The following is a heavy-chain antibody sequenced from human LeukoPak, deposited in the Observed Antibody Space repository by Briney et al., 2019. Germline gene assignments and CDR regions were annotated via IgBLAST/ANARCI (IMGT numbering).Heavy chain of an antibody. J-gene: IGHJ5*02. D-gene: IGHD2-8*02. Sequence: PSQTLSLTCTVSGGSISSGGYYWSWIRQHPGKGLEWIGYIYYSGSTYYNPSLKSRVTISVDTSKNQFSLKLSSVTAADTAVYYRARDWRGTDWFDPWGQGTLVTVSS. CDR3: ARDWRGTDWFDP. V-gene: IGHV4-31*03. CDR1: GGSISSGGYY. CDR2: IYYSGST.